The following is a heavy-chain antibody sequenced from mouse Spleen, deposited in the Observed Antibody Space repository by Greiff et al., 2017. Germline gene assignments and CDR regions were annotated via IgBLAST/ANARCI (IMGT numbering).Heavy chain of an antibody. Sequence: VKLQESGAELVRPGASVTLSCKASGYTFTDYEMHWVKQTPVHGLEWIGAIHPETGGTAYNQKFKGKATLTADKSSSTAYMQLRSLTSEDSAVYYGRRVRDYGSSLYAMDYWGQGTSVTVSS. J-gene: IGHJ4*01. D-gene: IGHD1-1*01. V-gene: IGHV1-15*01. CDR1: GYTFTDYE. CDR2: IHPETGGT. CDR3: RRVRDYGSSLYAMDY.